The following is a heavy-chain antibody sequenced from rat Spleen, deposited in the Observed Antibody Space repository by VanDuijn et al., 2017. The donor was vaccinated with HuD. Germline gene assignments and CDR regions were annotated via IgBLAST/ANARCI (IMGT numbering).Heavy chain of an antibody. Sequence: EVQLVESDGGLVQPGRSLKLSCAASGFTFNNYWMTWIRQAPGKGLEWVASITNTGGSIYYPDSVKGRFTISTDNAKSTLYLQMDSLRSEDTATYYCARFGYYYDGSSYPYYFDYWGQGVMVTVSS. CDR3: ARFGYYYDGSSYPYYFDY. D-gene: IGHD1-12*02. V-gene: IGHV5-31*01. CDR2: ITNTGGSI. J-gene: IGHJ2*01. CDR1: GFTFNNYW.